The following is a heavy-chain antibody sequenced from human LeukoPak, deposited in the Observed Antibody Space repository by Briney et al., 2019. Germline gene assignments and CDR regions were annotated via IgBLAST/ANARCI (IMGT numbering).Heavy chain of an antibody. Sequence: KTGGSLRLSCAASGFTFTDAWMAWVRQAPGKGLEWVGRIKSKTDDGATDYAAPVKGRFTISRDDSKDTLYLQINSLTTEDTAVYYCARETGPRGYDFWSGYYTGDWFDPWGQGALVTVSS. J-gene: IGHJ5*02. CDR3: ARETGPRGYDFWSGYYTGDWFDP. D-gene: IGHD3-3*01. CDR1: GFTFTDAW. CDR2: IKSKTDDGAT. V-gene: IGHV3-15*01.